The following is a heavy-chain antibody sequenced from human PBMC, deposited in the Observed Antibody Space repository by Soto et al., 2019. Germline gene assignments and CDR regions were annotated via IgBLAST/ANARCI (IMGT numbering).Heavy chain of an antibody. D-gene: IGHD3-22*01. CDR1: GFTFSSYG. Sequence: QVQLVESGGGVVQPGRSLRLSCAASGFTFSSYGMHWVRQAPGKGLEWVAVISYDGSNKYYADSVKGRFTISRDNSKNTLYLQMNSLRAEDTAVYYCARDYYDSSGYYYTFDYWGQGTLVTVSS. CDR2: ISYDGSNK. J-gene: IGHJ4*02. V-gene: IGHV3-30*03. CDR3: ARDYYDSSGYYYTFDY.